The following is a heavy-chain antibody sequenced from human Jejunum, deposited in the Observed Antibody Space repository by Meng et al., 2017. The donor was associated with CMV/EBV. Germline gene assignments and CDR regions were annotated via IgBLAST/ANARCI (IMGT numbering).Heavy chain of an antibody. V-gene: IGHV4-39*07. CDR2: MHYSGPT. Sequence: TVSGGSLSTSDYYWGWIRQPPGKGLEWIGSMHYSGPTYYNPSLKSRVTISVDTSNNQFSLNLNSVTAADTAVYYCARRLPRWGTDVWGQGTTVTVSS. CDR3: ARRLPRWGTDV. CDR1: GGSLSTSDYY. D-gene: IGHD2-8*02. J-gene: IGHJ6*02.